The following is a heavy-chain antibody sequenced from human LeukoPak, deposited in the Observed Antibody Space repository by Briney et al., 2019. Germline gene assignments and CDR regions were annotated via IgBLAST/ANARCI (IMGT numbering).Heavy chain of an antibody. D-gene: IGHD3-10*01. V-gene: IGHV3-23*01. J-gene: IGHJ4*02. CDR2: ISHTSEYT. CDR1: GFTFSSYT. Sequence: GGSLRLSCAASGFTFSSYTMSWVREAPGKGLEWVSAISHTSEYTYHADSVKGRFTISRDNSKNTLYLQMNSLRAEDTAMYYCAKGSSAGRPYYFDYWGQGTLVTVSS. CDR3: AKGSSAGRPYYFDY.